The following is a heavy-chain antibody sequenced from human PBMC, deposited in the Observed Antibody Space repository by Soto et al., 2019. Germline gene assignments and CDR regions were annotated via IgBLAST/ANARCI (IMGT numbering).Heavy chain of an antibody. CDR2: INSNGGST. J-gene: IGHJ4*02. CDR1: GFTFSSYA. CDR3: ARTSGYAFDY. D-gene: IGHD5-12*01. V-gene: IGHV3-64*01. Sequence: PGGSLILSCAASGFTFSSYAMHWVRQAPGKGLEYVSVINSNGGSTDYANSVKGRFTISRDNSKNTLYLQMGSLRAEDMAVYYCARTSGYAFDYWGRGTLVTVSS.